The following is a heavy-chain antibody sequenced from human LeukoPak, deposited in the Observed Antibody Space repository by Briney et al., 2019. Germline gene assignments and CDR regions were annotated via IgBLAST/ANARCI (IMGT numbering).Heavy chain of an antibody. CDR1: GCSISSGDYY. D-gene: IGHD3-16*01. CDR2: IYYSGST. J-gene: IGHJ5*02. Sequence: SETLSLTCTVSGCSISSGDYYWIWIRQPPGKGLVWIGCIYYSGSTYYNPALKSRVSISVDTSKNQFSLKLSSVTAADTAVYYCARDGAWGSSHWFDPWGQGTLVTVSS. V-gene: IGHV4-30-4*08. CDR3: ARDGAWGSSHWFDP.